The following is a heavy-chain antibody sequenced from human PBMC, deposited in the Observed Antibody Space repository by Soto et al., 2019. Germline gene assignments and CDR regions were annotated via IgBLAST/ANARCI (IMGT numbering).Heavy chain of an antibody. V-gene: IGHV1-8*01. D-gene: IGHD3-3*01. J-gene: IGHJ6*02. CDR2: MDPNSGST. CDR1: GYTFTTYD. CDR3: ARERKFDFWRKGLGV. Sequence: ASVKVSCKASGYTFTTYDINWVRQAPGQGLEWLGWMDPNSGSTGYAQNFQGRITMTRNTSRNTAHMELSSLQSEDTAVYYCARERKFDFWRKGLGVWGQGTTVTVSS.